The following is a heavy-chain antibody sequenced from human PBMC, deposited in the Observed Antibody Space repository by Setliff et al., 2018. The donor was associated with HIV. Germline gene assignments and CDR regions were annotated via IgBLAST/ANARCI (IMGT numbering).Heavy chain of an antibody. CDR3: AGIVRPSYYYYYYMDV. V-gene: IGHV1-69*13. CDR1: GGTFSSYA. J-gene: IGHJ6*03. D-gene: IGHD3-10*02. Sequence: GASVKVSCKASGGTFSSYATSWVRQAPGQGLEWMGGIIPIFGTAKSAQKFQGRVTITADESTSTAYMELSSRRSEDTAVYYCAGIVRPSYYYYYYMDVWGKGTTVTVSS. CDR2: IIPIFGTA.